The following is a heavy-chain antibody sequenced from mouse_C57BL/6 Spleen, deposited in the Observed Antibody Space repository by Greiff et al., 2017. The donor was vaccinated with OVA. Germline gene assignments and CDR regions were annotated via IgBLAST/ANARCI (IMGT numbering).Heavy chain of an antibody. CDR1: GFSLTSYA. CDR2: IWTGGGT. D-gene: IGHD1-1*01. CDR3: ARTYYYGSSYGAMDY. V-gene: IGHV2-9-1*01. Sequence: QVQLQQSGPGLVAPSQSLSITCTVSGFSLTSYAISWVRQPPGKGLEWLGVIWTGGGTNYNSAPKSRLSISKDNSKSQVFLKMNSLQTDDTARYYCARTYYYGSSYGAMDYWGQGTSVTVSS. J-gene: IGHJ4*01.